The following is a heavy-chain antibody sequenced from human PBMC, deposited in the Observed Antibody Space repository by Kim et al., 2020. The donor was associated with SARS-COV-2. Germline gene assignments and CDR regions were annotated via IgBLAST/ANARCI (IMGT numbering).Heavy chain of an antibody. CDR1: GFTFSGYA. D-gene: IGHD6-13*01. Sequence: GGSLRLSCAASGFTFSGYAMHWVRQAPGKGLEWVAAISYDGSNKYYADSVKGRFTISRDNSKNTLYLQMNSLRPEDTAVYYCARVISSSWKKSLNYYYYGMDVWGQGTTVTVSS. J-gene: IGHJ6*02. CDR3: ARVISSSWKKSLNYYYYGMDV. CDR2: ISYDGSNK. V-gene: IGHV3-30*04.